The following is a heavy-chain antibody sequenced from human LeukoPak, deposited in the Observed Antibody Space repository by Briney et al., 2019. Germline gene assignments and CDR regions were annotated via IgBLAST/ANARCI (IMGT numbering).Heavy chain of an antibody. Sequence: GGSLRLSCAASGFTFSNYAMSWVRQPPGKGLEWVSLISGSGDTTYYADSVKGRFTISRDNSKNTLYLQMNSLRAEDTAVYYCARGRWTGYSSSREATLVGNWFDPWGQGTLVTVSS. J-gene: IGHJ5*02. CDR3: ARGRWTGYSSSREATLVGNWFDP. V-gene: IGHV3-23*01. CDR1: GFTFSNYA. CDR2: ISGSGDTT. D-gene: IGHD6-13*01.